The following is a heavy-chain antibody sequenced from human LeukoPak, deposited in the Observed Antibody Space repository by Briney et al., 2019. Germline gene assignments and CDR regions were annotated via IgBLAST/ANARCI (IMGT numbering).Heavy chain of an antibody. J-gene: IGHJ4*02. CDR2: IYYTGTT. CDR3: AREEYSSDWYGHDS. CDR1: GGSISNTNYY. V-gene: IGHV4-39*07. Sequence: SSETPSLTCSVSGGSISNTNYYWAWIRQSPGRGLEWIGSIYYTGTTFDNPSLKSRVTLSVDTSKNQFSLRLTSVTAADTAFYYCAREEYSSDWYGHDSWGQGTLVTVSS. D-gene: IGHD6-13*01.